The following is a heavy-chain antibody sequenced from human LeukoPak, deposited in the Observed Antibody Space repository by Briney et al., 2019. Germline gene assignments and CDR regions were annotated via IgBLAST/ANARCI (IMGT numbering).Heavy chain of an antibody. J-gene: IGHJ4*02. CDR3: ARIRVIEMATSGFDY. Sequence: SGPTLVNPTQTLTLTCTCSLFSLSTSGMCVGWIRQTPGKALEWLPRIDWDDYQYYSTSLKTRLTISKDTSKHQVVLTMTNMDPVDTATYYCARIRVIEMATSGFDYWGQGTLVTVSS. D-gene: IGHD5-24*01. V-gene: IGHV2-70*11. CDR1: LFSLSTSGMC. CDR2: IDWDDYQ.